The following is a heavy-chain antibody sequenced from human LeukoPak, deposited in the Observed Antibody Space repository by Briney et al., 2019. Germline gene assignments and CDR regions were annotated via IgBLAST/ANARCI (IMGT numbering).Heavy chain of an antibody. CDR2: ISDSGGST. D-gene: IGHD5-18*01. CDR1: GFTFSTYG. V-gene: IGHV3-23*01. Sequence: PGGSLRLSCAASGFTFSTYGMNWVRQAPGKGLEWVSGISDSGGSTYYADSVKGRFTISRDNSKNTLYLQMNSLRAEDTAIYYCAKGRIPIDYWGQGTLVTVSS. J-gene: IGHJ4*02. CDR3: AKGRIPIDY.